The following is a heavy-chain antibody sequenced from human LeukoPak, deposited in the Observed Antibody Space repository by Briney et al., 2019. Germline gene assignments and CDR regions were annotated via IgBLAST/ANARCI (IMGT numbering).Heavy chain of an antibody. CDR1: GFSFSSYA. Sequence: GGSLSLSCAPSGFSFSSYAMSWVRQAPGEGLEWVSAISRSGGGTYYADSVKGRFTISRDNSKNTLYLQMNSLRAEDTAVYYCAKDVVAAANYFDYWGQGTLVTVSS. CDR3: AKDVVAAANYFDY. CDR2: ISRSGGGT. V-gene: IGHV3-23*01. D-gene: IGHD6-13*01. J-gene: IGHJ4*02.